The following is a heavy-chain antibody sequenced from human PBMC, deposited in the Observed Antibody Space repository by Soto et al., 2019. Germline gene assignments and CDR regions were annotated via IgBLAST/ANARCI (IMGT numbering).Heavy chain of an antibody. D-gene: IGHD2-8*01. J-gene: IGHJ6*03. CDR3: ARCATYCTNGVCYLSYYMDV. Sequence: ASVKVSCKASGYTFTSYGISWVRQAPGQGLEWMGWISAYNGNTNYAQKLQGRVTMTTDTSTSTAYMELRSLRSDDTAVYYCARCATYCTNGVCYLSYYMDVWGKGTTVTVSS. CDR1: GYTFTSYG. V-gene: IGHV1-18*01. CDR2: ISAYNGNT.